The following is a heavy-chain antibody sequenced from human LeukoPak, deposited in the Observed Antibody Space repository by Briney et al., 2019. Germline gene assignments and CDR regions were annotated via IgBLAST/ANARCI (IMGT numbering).Heavy chain of an antibody. D-gene: IGHD3-10*01. CDR3: ARALWFGETFPAY. CDR2: INWNGGST. J-gene: IGHJ4*02. V-gene: IGHV3-20*04. CDR1: GFTFDDYG. Sequence: GGSLRLPCAASGFTFDDYGMSWVRQAPGKGLEWVSGINWNGGSTGYADSVKGRFTISRDNAKNSLYLQMNSLRAEDTAVYYCARALWFGETFPAYWGQGTLVTVSS.